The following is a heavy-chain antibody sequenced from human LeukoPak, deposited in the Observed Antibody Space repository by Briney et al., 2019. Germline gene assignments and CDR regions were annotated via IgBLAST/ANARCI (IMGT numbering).Heavy chain of an antibody. J-gene: IGHJ4*02. V-gene: IGHV3-23*01. CDR3: AKSLVIYSYGN. CDR1: GFTFSSYG. CDR2: ISGSGGST. Sequence: GGSLRLSCAASGFTFSSYGMSWVRQAPGKGLEWVSAISGSGGSTYYADSVKGRFTISRDNSKNTLYLQMNSLRAEDTAVYYCAKSLVIYSYGNWGQGTLVTVSS. D-gene: IGHD5-18*01.